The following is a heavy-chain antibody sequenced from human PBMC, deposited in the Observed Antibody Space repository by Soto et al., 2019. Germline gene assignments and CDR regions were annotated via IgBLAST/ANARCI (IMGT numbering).Heavy chain of an antibody. Sequence: PSETLSLTCTVSGDSLSNFYWNWIRQPPGKGLEWIGCISNTGNSYSIPSLGSRVTISMDTSRAQFSLKLTSVTAADTATYYCARDPHGGFSDGVYYGYALDVWGRGTT. CDR2: ISNTGNS. CDR1: GDSLSNFY. D-gene: IGHD2-2*01. V-gene: IGHV4-59*01. CDR3: ARDPHGGFSDGVYYGYALDV. J-gene: IGHJ6*02.